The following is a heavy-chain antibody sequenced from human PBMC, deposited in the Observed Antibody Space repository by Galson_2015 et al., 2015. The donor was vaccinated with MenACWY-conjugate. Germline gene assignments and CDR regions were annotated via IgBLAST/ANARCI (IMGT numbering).Heavy chain of an antibody. CDR1: GFTFTSYS. J-gene: IGHJ6*02. V-gene: IGHV3-21*01. CDR3: ARGISIGWSPEHVYYGMDV. CDR2: LSSTSDHI. Sequence: SLRLSCAASGFTFTSYSMTWVRQAPGKGLEWVSSLSSTSDHIFYADSVKGRFTISRDNAKNSLYLQMNDLRAEDTAVYYCARGISIGWSPEHVYYGMDVWGQGTTVTVSS. D-gene: IGHD6-19*01.